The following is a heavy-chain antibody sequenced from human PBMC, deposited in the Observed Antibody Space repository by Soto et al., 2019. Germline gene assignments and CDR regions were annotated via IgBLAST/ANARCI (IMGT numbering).Heavy chain of an antibody. D-gene: IGHD2-15*01. CDR1: GGSISSGGYY. CDR3: ARARLVVAATSNWFDP. CDR2: IYYSGST. J-gene: IGHJ5*02. V-gene: IGHV4-31*03. Sequence: SETLSLTCTVSGGSISSGGYYWNWIRQHPGKGLEWIGYIYYSGSTYYNPSLKSRVTITVDTSKNQFSLKLSSVTAADTAVYYCARARLVVAATSNWFDPWGQGTLVTVSS.